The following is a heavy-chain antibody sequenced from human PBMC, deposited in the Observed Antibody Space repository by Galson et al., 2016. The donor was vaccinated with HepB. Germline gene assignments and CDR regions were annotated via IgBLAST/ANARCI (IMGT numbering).Heavy chain of an antibody. J-gene: IGHJ4*02. Sequence: QSGAEVTKPGESLKLSCKASGHSIASYWIGWVRQLPGKGLECMGIIDPSDSEIRSMPSFRGHVTISADKSTNNAYLQWSSLKDSDTAVYYCAAARPPGLVLVYWGLGTRVTVSS. CDR3: AAARPPGLVLVY. CDR1: GHSIASYW. V-gene: IGHV5-51*01. D-gene: IGHD2-8*02. CDR2: IDPSDSEI.